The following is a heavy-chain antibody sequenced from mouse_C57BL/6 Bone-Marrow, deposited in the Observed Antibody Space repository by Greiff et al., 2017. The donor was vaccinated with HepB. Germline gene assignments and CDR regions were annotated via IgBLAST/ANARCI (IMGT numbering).Heavy chain of an antibody. J-gene: IGHJ2*01. CDR1: GFNIKDYY. D-gene: IGHD1-1*01. CDR2: IDPEDGET. V-gene: IGHV14-2*01. CDR3: ASYYGSRPLDY. Sequence: EVQVVESGAELVKPGASVKLSCTASGFNIKDYYMHWVKQRTEQGLEWIGRIDPEDGETKYAPKFQGKATITADTSSNTAYLQLSSLTSEDTAVYYCASYYGSRPLDYWGQGTTLTVSS.